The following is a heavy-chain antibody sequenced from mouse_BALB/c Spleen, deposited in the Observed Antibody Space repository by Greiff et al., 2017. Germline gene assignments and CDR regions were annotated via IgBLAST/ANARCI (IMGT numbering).Heavy chain of an antibody. D-gene: IGHD2-1*01. CDR3: PIYYGNYGYFDV. V-gene: IGHV14-4*02. CDR2: IDPENGDT. CDR1: GFNIKDYY. Sequence: QLQQSGAELVRSGASVKLSCTASGFNIKDYYMHWVKQRPEQGLEWIGWIDPENGDTEYAPKFQGKATMTADTSSNTAYLQLSSLTSEDTAVYYCPIYYGNYGYFDVWGAGTTVTVSS. J-gene: IGHJ1*01.